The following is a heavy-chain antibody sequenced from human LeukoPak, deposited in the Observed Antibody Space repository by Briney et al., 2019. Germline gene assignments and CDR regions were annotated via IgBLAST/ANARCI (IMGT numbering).Heavy chain of an antibody. CDR2: INIGGTNT. CDR3: ATDGAGFDT. CDR1: AFTFNDYY. V-gene: IGHV3-11*01. J-gene: IGHJ5*02. Sequence: GGSLRLSCAAYAFTFNDYYMSWIRQAPGQELEWLSYINIGGTNTHYADSVKGRFTISRDNAKKSLYLEMNNLRAEDTAVYYCATDGAGFDTWGQGVLVTVSS.